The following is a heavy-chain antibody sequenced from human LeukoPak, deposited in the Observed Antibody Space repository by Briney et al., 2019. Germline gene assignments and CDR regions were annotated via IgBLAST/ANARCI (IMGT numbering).Heavy chain of an antibody. V-gene: IGHV4-59*08. CDR1: GGSISSYY. Sequence: SETLSLTCTVSGGSISSYYWSWIRQPPGKGLEWIGYIYYSGSTNYNPSLKSRVTISVDTSKNQFSLKLSSVTAADTAVYYCARYSSSWVGIDYWGQGTLVTVSS. CDR3: ARYSSSWVGIDY. J-gene: IGHJ4*02. CDR2: IYYSGST. D-gene: IGHD6-13*01.